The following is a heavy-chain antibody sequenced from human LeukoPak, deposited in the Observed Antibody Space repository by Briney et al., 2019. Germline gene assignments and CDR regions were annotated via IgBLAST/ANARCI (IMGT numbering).Heavy chain of an antibody. Sequence: SETLSLTCAVYGGSFSGYYWSWIRQPPGKGLEWIGEINHSGSTNYNPSLKSRVTISVDTSKNQFSLKLSSVTAADTAVYYCAGTPRYDYIWGSYRYTGDSAFDIWGQGTMVTVSS. CDR1: GGSFSGYY. J-gene: IGHJ3*02. CDR2: INHSGST. D-gene: IGHD3-16*02. V-gene: IGHV4-34*01. CDR3: AGTPRYDYIWGSYRYTGDSAFDI.